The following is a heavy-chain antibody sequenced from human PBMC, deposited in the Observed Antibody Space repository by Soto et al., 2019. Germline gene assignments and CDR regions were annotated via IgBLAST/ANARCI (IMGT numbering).Heavy chain of an antibody. D-gene: IGHD3-22*01. V-gene: IGHV4-34*01. CDR1: GGSFSGYY. Sequence: PSETLSLTCAVYGGSFSGYYWSWIRQPPGKGLEWIGEINHSGSTNYNPSLKSRVTMSVDTSKNQFSLKLSSVTAADTAVYYCARDTSYYDSSGYSVWGQGTLVTVSS. CDR3: ARDTSYYDSSGYSV. CDR2: INHSGST. J-gene: IGHJ4*02.